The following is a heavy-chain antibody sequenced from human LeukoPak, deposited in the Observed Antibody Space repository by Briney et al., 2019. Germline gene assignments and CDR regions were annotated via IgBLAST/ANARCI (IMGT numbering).Heavy chain of an antibody. D-gene: IGHD4-17*01. Sequence: GGSLRLSCAASGFTVSSNYMSWVRQAPGKGLEWVSVIYSGGSTYYADSMKGRFTISRDNSKNTLYLQMNSLRAEDTAVYYCARGNSTVWYFDYWGQGTLDTVSS. V-gene: IGHV3-66*01. CDR2: IYSGGST. CDR3: ARGNSTVWYFDY. CDR1: GFTVSSNY. J-gene: IGHJ4*02.